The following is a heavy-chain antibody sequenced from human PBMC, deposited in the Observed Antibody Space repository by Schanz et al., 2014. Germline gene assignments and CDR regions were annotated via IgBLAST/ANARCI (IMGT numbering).Heavy chain of an antibody. CDR1: GFTFRDYY. CDR3: ARDSLRGATGGYGMDV. Sequence: QVQLVESGGGLVKPGGSLRLSCAASGFTFRDYYMSWIRQAPGKGLEWIGFISYSGSTYYNPSLKSRVTISVDTSKNQFSLNLSSATAADTAVYYCARDSLRGATGGYGMDVWGQGTTVTVSS. J-gene: IGHJ6*02. V-gene: IGHV4-31*02. D-gene: IGHD2-8*02. CDR2: ISYSGST.